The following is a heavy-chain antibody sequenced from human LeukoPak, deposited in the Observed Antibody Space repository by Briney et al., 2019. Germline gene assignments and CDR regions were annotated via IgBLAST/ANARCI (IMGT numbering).Heavy chain of an antibody. Sequence: SSQTLSLTCTVSGGSISSGGYYWSWIRQHPGKGLEWIGYIYYSGSTNYNPSLKSRVTISVDTSKNQFSLKLSSVTAADTAVYYCARHVYYYDGFDPWGQGTLVTVSS. CDR2: IYYSGST. CDR1: GGSISSGGYY. J-gene: IGHJ5*02. D-gene: IGHD3-22*01. CDR3: ARHVYYYDGFDP. V-gene: IGHV4-61*08.